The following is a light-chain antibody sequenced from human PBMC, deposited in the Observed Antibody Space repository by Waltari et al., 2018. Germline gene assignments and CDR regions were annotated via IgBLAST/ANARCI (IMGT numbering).Light chain of an antibody. CDR2: SNN. CDR1: SSNIGSNT. V-gene: IGLV1-44*01. J-gene: IGLJ3*02. Sequence: QSVLTQPPSASGTPGQRVTISCSGSSSNIGSNTVNWYQQLPGTAPKLLIYSNNPRPPGVPDRFSCSKSGTSASLAISGLQSEDEADYYCAAWDDSLNGWVFGGGTKLTVL. CDR3: AAWDDSLNGWV.